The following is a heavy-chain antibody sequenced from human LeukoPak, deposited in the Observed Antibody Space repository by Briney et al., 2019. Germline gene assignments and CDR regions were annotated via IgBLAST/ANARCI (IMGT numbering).Heavy chain of an antibody. CDR2: ISSSSSYI. CDR3: ARGALLSSWPNPNAY. V-gene: IGHV3-21*01. Sequence: GGSLRLSCAASGFTFSSYSMNWVRQAPGKGLEWVSSISSSSSYIYYADSVKGRFTISRDNAKNSLYLQMNSLRAENTAVYYCARGALLSSWPNPNAYWGQGSLVTVSS. J-gene: IGHJ4*02. CDR1: GFTFSSYS. D-gene: IGHD1-26*01.